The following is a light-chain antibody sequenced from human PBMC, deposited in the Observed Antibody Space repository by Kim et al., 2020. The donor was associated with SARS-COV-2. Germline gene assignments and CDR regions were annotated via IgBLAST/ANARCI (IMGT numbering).Light chain of an antibody. Sequence: QSVLTQPPSVSGAPGQRVTISCTGSSSNIGAGYDVHWYQQLPGTAPKLLIYGNSNRPSGVPDRFSGSKSVTSASLAITGLQAEDEADYYCQSYASSLSGWVFGGGTQLTVL. CDR3: QSYASSLSGWV. J-gene: IGLJ3*02. V-gene: IGLV1-40*01. CDR1: SSNIGAGYD. CDR2: GNS.